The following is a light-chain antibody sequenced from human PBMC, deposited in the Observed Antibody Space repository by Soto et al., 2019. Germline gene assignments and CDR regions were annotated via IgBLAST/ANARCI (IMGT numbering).Light chain of an antibody. CDR3: QQYDNSRHMYT. CDR1: QVVSSSY. V-gene: IGKV3-20*01. CDR2: GAS. J-gene: IGKJ2*01. Sequence: EIVLTQSPGTLSLSPGERVTLSCRASQVVSSSYLAWYQQRPGQAPRLLIFGASSRATGIPDRFSGSGSGTDFTLTISRLEPEDFAVYYCQQYDNSRHMYTFGQGTKLEIK.